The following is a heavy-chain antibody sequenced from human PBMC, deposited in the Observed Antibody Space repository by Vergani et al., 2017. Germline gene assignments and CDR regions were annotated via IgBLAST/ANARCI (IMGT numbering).Heavy chain of an antibody. J-gene: IGHJ4*02. CDR1: GGTFSSYA. Sequence: QVQLVQSGAEVKKPGSSVKVSCKASGGTFSSYAISWVRQAPGQGLEWMGGIIPILGIANYAQKFQGRVTITADKSTSTAYMELSSLRSEDTAVYYCASGDCTNGVCEPPGSLRTDYWGQGTLVTVSS. CDR2: IIPILGIA. D-gene: IGHD2-8*01. V-gene: IGHV1-69*09. CDR3: ASGDCTNGVCEPPGSLRTDY.